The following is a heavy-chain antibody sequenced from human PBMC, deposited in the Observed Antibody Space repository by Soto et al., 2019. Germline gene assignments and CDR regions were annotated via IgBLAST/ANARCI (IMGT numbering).Heavy chain of an antibody. J-gene: IGHJ4*02. Sequence: QVQLVQSGAEVKKPGASVKVSCKASGYTFTSYGISWVRQAPGQGLEWMGWISAYNGNTNYAQKPQGRVTMTTDTSTSTAYMELRSLRSDATAVYYCARDPPTIASAGREDYWGQGTLVTVSS. CDR3: ARDPPTIASAGREDY. CDR2: ISAYNGNT. CDR1: GYTFTSYG. V-gene: IGHV1-18*01. D-gene: IGHD6-13*01.